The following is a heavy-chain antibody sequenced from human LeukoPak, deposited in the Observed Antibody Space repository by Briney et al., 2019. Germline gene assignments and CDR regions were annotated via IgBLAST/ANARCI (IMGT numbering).Heavy chain of an antibody. D-gene: IGHD3-10*01. J-gene: IGHJ4*02. V-gene: IGHV3-74*01. CDR2: INSDGSST. Sequence: GGSLRLSCAASGFTFSSYWMHWVRQAPGKGLVWVSRINSDGSSTSYADSVKGRFTISRDNSKNTLYLQMNSLRAEDTAVYYCAKGPYGSGSYPYYFDYWGQGTLVTVSS. CDR1: GFTFSSYW. CDR3: AKGPYGSGSYPYYFDY.